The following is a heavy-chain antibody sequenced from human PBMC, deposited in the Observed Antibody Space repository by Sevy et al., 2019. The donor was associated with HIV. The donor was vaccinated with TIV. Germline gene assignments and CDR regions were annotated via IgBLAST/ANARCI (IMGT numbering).Heavy chain of an antibody. CDR3: AKGERSSGWALYYFYY. CDR1: GFTFSSYA. Sequence: GGSLRLSCAASGFTFSSYAMSWVRQAPGKGLEWVSAISGSVGSTYYADSVKGRFTISRDNSKNTEYLQMNSLRAEDRAVYYCAKGERSSGWALYYFYYWGQGTLVTVSS. V-gene: IGHV3-23*01. J-gene: IGHJ4*02. CDR2: ISGSVGST. D-gene: IGHD6-19*01.